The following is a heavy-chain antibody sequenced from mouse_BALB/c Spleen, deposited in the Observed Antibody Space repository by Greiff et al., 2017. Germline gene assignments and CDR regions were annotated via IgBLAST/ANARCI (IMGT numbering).Heavy chain of an antibody. CDR3: ARRCGNYYFDY. V-gene: IGHV5-9-4*01. CDR1: GFTFSSYA. CDR2: ISSGGSYT. D-gene: IGHD2-1*01. Sequence: EVKLVESGGGLVKPGGSLKLSCAASGFTFSSYAMSWVRQSPEKRLEWVAEISSGGSYTYYPDTVTGRFTISRDNAKNTLYLEMSSLRSEDTAMYYCARRCGNYYFDYWGQGTTLTVSS. J-gene: IGHJ2*01.